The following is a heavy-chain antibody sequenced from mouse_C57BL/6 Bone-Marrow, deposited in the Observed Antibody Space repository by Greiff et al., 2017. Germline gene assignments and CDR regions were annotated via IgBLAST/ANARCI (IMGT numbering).Heavy chain of an antibody. J-gene: IGHJ2*01. CDR2: IYPGSGST. CDR1: GYTFTSYW. Sequence: QVQLQQPGAELVKPGASVKMSCKASGYTFTSYWITWVKQRPGQGLEWIGDIYPGSGSTNYNEKFKSKATLTVDTSSSTAYMELRSLTSEDSAVYFCARVGYYGSSDNYWGQGTTLTVSS. CDR3: ARVGYYGSSDNY. D-gene: IGHD1-1*01. V-gene: IGHV1-55*01.